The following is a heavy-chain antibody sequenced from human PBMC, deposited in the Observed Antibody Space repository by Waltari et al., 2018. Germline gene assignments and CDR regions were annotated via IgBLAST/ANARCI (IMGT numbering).Heavy chain of an antibody. CDR1: GGSISSYY. V-gene: IGHV4-59*01. J-gene: IGHJ3*02. CDR3: ARDPGPAYDAFAI. Sequence: QVQLQESGPGLVKPSETLSLTCTVSGGSISSYYWSWIRQPPGKGLEWIGYINYRGSTNSNPSLACRVPLSVDTSKNQFSLKLSSVTAADTAVYYCARDPGPAYDAFAIWGQGTMVTVSS. D-gene: IGHD3-16*01. CDR2: INYRGST.